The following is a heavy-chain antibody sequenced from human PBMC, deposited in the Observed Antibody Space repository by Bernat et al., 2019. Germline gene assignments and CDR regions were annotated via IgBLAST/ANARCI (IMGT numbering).Heavy chain of an antibody. CDR3: ARDGRTFDLDY. Sequence: QVQLVQSGAEMKKPGASVKVSCKASGYTFTSYYMHWVRQAPGQGLEWMGIINPSGGSTSYAQKFQGRVTMTRDTSISTAYMELSRLTSDDTAVYYCARDGRTFDLDYWGQGTLVTVSS. J-gene: IGHJ4*02. CDR2: INPSGGST. D-gene: IGHD3-10*01. V-gene: IGHV1-46*01. CDR1: GYTFTSYY.